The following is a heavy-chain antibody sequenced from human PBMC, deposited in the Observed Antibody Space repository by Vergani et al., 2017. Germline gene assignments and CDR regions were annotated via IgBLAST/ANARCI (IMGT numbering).Heavy chain of an antibody. CDR1: GYTFTSYG. J-gene: IGHJ4*02. Sequence: QVQLVQSGAEVKKPGASVKVFCKASGYTFTSYGISWVRQAPGQGLEWMGWISAYNGNTNYAQKLQGRVTMTTDTSTSTAYMELRSLRSDDTAVYYCARARRYCSSTSCYRSPFDYWGQGTLVTVSS. V-gene: IGHV1-18*01. CDR2: ISAYNGNT. D-gene: IGHD2-2*02. CDR3: ARARRYCSSTSCYRSPFDY.